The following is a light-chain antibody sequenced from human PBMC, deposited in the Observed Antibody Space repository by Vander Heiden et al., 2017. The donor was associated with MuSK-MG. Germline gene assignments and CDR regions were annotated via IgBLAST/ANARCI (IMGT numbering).Light chain of an antibody. Sequence: QSVLTHPPSVSGDPGQRVTISCTGSISNIGAGYDVHWYQQRPGTAPKLLIDGNRNRPSGVPDRFSGSKSGTSASLAIAGLQAEDEADYYCQSYDSSLSGWVFGGGTKLTVL. CDR2: GNR. V-gene: IGLV1-40*01. CDR3: QSYDSSLSGWV. CDR1: ISNIGAGYD. J-gene: IGLJ3*02.